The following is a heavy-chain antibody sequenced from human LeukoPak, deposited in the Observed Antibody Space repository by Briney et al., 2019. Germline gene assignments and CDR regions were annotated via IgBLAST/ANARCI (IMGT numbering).Heavy chain of an antibody. CDR1: GGTFSSYA. CDR3: ARGGSIAAHRGGYFDY. CDR2: IIPIFGTA. J-gene: IGHJ4*02. D-gene: IGHD6-13*01. Sequence: ASVKVSCKASGGTFSSYAISWVRQAPGQGLEWMGGIIPIFGTANYAQKFQGRVTITADESTSTAYMELSSLRSEDTAVYYCARGGSIAAHRGGYFDYWGQGTLVTVSS. V-gene: IGHV1-69*13.